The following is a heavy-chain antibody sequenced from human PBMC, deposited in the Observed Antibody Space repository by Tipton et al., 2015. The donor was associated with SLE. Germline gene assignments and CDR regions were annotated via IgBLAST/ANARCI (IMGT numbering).Heavy chain of an antibody. CDR1: GFTFSNYW. CDR2: IKQDGSEK. V-gene: IGHV3-7*05. J-gene: IGHJ4*02. Sequence: SLRLSCAASGFTFSNYWMSWVRQAPGKGLEWVANIKQDGSEKYYVDSVKGRFTISRDDAKNSLYLQMNSLRAEDTAVYYCASAPTVTTDYWGQGTLVTVSS. D-gene: IGHD4-17*01. CDR3: ASAPTVTTDY.